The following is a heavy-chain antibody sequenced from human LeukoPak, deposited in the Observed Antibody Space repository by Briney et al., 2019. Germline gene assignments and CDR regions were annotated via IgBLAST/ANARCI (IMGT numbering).Heavy chain of an antibody. V-gene: IGHV1-8*01. Sequence: EASVKVSCKASGYTFTSYDFNWVRQATGQRPEWMGWMSPNSGDTGYAQKFQDRVTMTRNTSISTACMELSSLRSDDTAVYYCARGPPNWGYDYWGPGTLVTVSS. J-gene: IGHJ4*02. CDR1: GYTFTSYD. CDR2: MSPNSGDT. D-gene: IGHD7-27*01. CDR3: ARGPPNWGYDY.